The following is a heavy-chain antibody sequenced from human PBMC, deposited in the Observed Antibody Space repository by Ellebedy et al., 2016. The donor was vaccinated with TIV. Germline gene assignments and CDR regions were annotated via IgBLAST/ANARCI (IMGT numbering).Heavy chain of an antibody. Sequence: AASVKVSCKASGYTFTTYAMHWVRQAPGQRLEWMGWINPGHGNTKYSQKFQGRVTITRDTSASTAYMELSSLRSEDTAVYYCARLSRVYDSSGYNWFDPWGQGTLVTVSS. CDR3: ARLSRVYDSSGYNWFDP. D-gene: IGHD3-22*01. CDR2: INPGHGNT. J-gene: IGHJ5*02. V-gene: IGHV1-3*01. CDR1: GYTFTTYA.